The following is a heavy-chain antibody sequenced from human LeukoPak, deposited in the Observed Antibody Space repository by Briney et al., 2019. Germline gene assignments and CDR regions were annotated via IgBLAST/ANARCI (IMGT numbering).Heavy chain of an antibody. CDR3: ARETVPAIAAPRGLNY. V-gene: IGHV1-2*02. J-gene: IGHJ4*02. CDR1: GYTFTDYY. Sequence: ASVKVSCKASGYTFTDYYIHWVRQAPGQGLEWMGWINPNSGDTNYAQKFQGRVTRTRDTSISTAYMELSRLRSDDTAVYYCARETVPAIAAPRGLNYWGQGTLVTVSS. D-gene: IGHD6-13*01. CDR2: INPNSGDT.